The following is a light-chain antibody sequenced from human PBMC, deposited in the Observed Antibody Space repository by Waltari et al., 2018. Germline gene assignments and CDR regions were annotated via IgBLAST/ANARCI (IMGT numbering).Light chain of an antibody. V-gene: IGLV2-14*01. Sequence: QSALTQPASVSGSPGQSITTSCTGTSRDVGFYKYVSWYQQHPGKAPKLMIYDFSERPPGVSIRFAGSKSGNTASLTISGRQAEDESDYYCNSYAGSSSWVFGGGTKLTVL. CDR2: DFS. CDR1: SRDVGFYKY. J-gene: IGLJ3*02. CDR3: NSYAGSSSWV.